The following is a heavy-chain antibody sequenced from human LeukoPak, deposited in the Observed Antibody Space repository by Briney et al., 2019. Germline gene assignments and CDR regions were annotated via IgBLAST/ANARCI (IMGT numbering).Heavy chain of an antibody. J-gene: IGHJ5*02. Sequence: PSETLSLTCAVYGGSFSGHYWSWIRQPPGKGLEWIGEFNHSGSTNYNPSLKSRVTISVDTSKNQFSLKLSSVTAADTAVYYCARGRSYNWNDFDPWGQGTLVTVSS. CDR3: ARGRSYNWNDFDP. D-gene: IGHD1-1*01. CDR1: GGSFSGHY. V-gene: IGHV4-34*01. CDR2: FNHSGST.